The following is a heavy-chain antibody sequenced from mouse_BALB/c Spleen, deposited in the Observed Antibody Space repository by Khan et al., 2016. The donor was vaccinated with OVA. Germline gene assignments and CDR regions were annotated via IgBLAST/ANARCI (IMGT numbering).Heavy chain of an antibody. Sequence: VQLKESGPGLVAPSQSLSITCTVSGFSLTNYGVHWIRQPPGKGLEWLGIIWAGGGTNYNSALMSSKTIRKDNSRSKVFLKLSSLQTEDTASYYCAREPPDAMDYWGQGPSVTVSS. CDR2: IWAGGGT. J-gene: IGHJ4*01. V-gene: IGHV2-9*02. CDR3: AREPPDAMDY. CDR1: GFSLTNYG.